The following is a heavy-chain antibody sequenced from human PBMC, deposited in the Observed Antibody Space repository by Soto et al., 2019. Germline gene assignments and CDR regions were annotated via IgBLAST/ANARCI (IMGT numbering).Heavy chain of an antibody. V-gene: IGHV1-46*02. J-gene: IGHJ4*02. CDR3: ARDISEAYCGVDGYSFDY. D-gene: IGHD2-21*02. CDR1: GYTFNSDH. Sequence: QVELVQSGAEVKKPWASVTVSCKASGYTFNSDHMHWVRQAPGQGLEWMGIINPSGGSRSYAQKFQGRVTMTRDTSTSTFYMELSSLRSEDTAVYYCARDISEAYCGVDGYSFDYWGQGTLVTVSS. CDR2: INPSGGSR.